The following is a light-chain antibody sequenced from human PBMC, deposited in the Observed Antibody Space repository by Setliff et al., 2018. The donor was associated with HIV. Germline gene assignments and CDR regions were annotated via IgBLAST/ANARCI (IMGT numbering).Light chain of an antibody. CDR2: YDS. CDR1: NIGSKG. J-gene: IGLJ1*01. V-gene: IGLV3-21*04. CDR3: QVWDSSSDHDV. Sequence: SYELTQPPSVSVAPGKTARITCGGNNIGSKGVHWYQQKPGQAPVLVIYYDSDRPSGIPERFSGSNSGNTATLTISRVEAGDEADYYCQVWDSSSDHDVFGTGTKVTVL.